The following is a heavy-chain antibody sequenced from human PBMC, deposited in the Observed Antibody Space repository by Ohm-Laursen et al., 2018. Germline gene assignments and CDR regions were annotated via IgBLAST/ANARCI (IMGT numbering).Heavy chain of an antibody. Sequence: SLRLSCAASGFTFSSYGMHWVRQAPGKGLEWVAVISYDGSNKYYADSVKGRFTISRDNSKNTLYLQMNSLRAEDTAVYYCAKDPTPHGGDAFAIWGQGTMVTVSS. CDR1: GFTFSSYG. CDR3: AKDPTPHGGDAFAI. D-gene: IGHD4-23*01. J-gene: IGHJ3*02. V-gene: IGHV3-30*18. CDR2: ISYDGSNK.